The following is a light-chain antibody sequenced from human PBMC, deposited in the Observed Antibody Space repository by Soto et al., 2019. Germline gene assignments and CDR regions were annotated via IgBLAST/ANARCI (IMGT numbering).Light chain of an antibody. J-gene: IGKJ3*01. CDR3: QQYGTSPPT. CDR1: QSVSRNS. Sequence: EIVLTQSPGTLSLSPGKRATLSCRASQSVSRNSLAWYQQQPGQAPRLLIYGASSRATDIPDRFSGSGSGTDFTLIVSRLEPEDFAVYFCQQYGTSPPTFGPGTKVDIK. CDR2: GAS. V-gene: IGKV3-20*01.